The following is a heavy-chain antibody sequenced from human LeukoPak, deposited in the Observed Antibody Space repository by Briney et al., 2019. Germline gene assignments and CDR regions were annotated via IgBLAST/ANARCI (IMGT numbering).Heavy chain of an antibody. Sequence: GGSLRLSCAASGFTFSSYWVSWVRQAPGKGLEWVANIKQDGSEKYYVDSVKGRFTISRDNAKNSLYLQMNSLRAEDTAVYYCAREGSGSPDYWGQGTLVTVSS. CDR2: IKQDGSEK. CDR3: AREGSGSPDY. V-gene: IGHV3-7*01. J-gene: IGHJ4*02. D-gene: IGHD3-10*01. CDR1: GFTFSSYW.